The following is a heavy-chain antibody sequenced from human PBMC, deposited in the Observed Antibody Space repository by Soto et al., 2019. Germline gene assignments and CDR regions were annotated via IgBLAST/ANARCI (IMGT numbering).Heavy chain of an antibody. CDR1: GDNVSSNSAT. Sequence: SQTLSLTCAISGDNVSSNSATWNWIRRSPSRGLEWLGRTYYRSNWYNDYAVSVKSRITINPDTSKNQFSLQLNSVTPEDTAVYYCAREKYDSSGYRFDYWGQGTLVIVSS. D-gene: IGHD3-22*01. V-gene: IGHV6-1*01. CDR2: TYYRSNWYN. J-gene: IGHJ4*02. CDR3: AREKYDSSGYRFDY.